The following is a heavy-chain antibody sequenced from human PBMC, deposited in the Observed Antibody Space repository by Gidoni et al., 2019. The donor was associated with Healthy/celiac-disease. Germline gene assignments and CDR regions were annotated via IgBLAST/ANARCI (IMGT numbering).Heavy chain of an antibody. D-gene: IGHD5-18*01. CDR1: GRYISSYY. J-gene: IGHJ4*02. Sequence: QVQLQESGPGLVKPSETLSLTCTVSGRYISSYYWSWLRKPAGKGLEWIGRIYTSGSTNYNPSLKSRVTMSVDTSKNQFSLKLSSVTAADTAVYYCARGGDTAMVNRYYFDYWGQGTLVTVSS. CDR2: IYTSGST. CDR3: ARGGDTAMVNRYYFDY. V-gene: IGHV4-4*07.